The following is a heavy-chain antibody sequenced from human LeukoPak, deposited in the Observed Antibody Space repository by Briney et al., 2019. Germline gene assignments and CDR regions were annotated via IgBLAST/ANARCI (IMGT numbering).Heavy chain of an antibody. V-gene: IGHV1-3*01. Sequence: ASVKVSCKASGYTFTSYAMHWVRQAPGQRLEWMGWINAGNGNTKYSQKFQGRVTITRDTSASTAYMELSSLRSEDTAVYYCASVTYYYDSSGYGIDYWGQGTLVTVSS. D-gene: IGHD3-22*01. CDR3: ASVTYYYDSSGYGIDY. CDR1: GYTFTSYA. CDR2: INAGNGNT. J-gene: IGHJ4*02.